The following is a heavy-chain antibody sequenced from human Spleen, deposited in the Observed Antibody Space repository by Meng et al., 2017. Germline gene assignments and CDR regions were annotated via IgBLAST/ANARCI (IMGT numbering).Heavy chain of an antibody. V-gene: IGHV4-61*09. D-gene: IGHD6-13*01. CDR1: GGSISSSSYY. CDR3: ARGGYSSSPGLFDY. J-gene: IGHJ4*02. CDR2: ISTSGST. Sequence: SETLSLTCTVSGGSISSSSYYWSWIRQPAGKGQEWIGHISTSGSTNYNPSLKSRVIILVDTSKNQFSLKLSSVTAADTAMYYCARGGYSSSPGLFDYWGQGTLVTVSS.